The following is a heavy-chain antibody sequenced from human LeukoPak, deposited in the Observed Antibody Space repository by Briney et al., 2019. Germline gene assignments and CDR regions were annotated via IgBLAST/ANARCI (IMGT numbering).Heavy chain of an antibody. D-gene: IGHD3-22*01. Sequence: GGSLRLSCAASGXTFSNPWMSWVRQAPGKGLEWVGRNKSKTDGVTTDYAAPVKGRFVISRDDSKNTLYLQMNSLKIEDTAVYYCTTEATLIWDWGQGTLVTVSS. CDR3: TTEATLIWD. V-gene: IGHV3-15*01. CDR2: NKSKTDGVTT. J-gene: IGHJ4*02. CDR1: GXTFSNPW.